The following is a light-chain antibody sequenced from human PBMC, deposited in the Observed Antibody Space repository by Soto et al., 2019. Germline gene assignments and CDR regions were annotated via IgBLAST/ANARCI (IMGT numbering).Light chain of an antibody. CDR2: AAS. CDR1: QSIISY. V-gene: IGKV1-39*01. Sequence: DIQMTQSLSSLSASVGDRVTITCRASQSIISYLNWYQQKPGKAPNLLIYAASSLQSGVPSRFSGSGSGTDFTLTISSLQPEDFATYYCQQSYSTPPRTFGQGTKVEIK. J-gene: IGKJ1*01. CDR3: QQSYSTPPRT.